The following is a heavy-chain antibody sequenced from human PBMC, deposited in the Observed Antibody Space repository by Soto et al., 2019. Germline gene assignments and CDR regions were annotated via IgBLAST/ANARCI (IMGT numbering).Heavy chain of an antibody. CDR2: ISWNSGNL. V-gene: IGHV3-9*01. Sequence: EVQLVESGGGLVQPGRSLRLSCAASGFTLDDYAMHWVRQGPGKGLEWVSSISWNSGNLGYADSVKGRFTISRDNAKNSQYLQMSSLRAEDTALYYCAKGASTTVFAFNDYWGQGTLVTVSS. J-gene: IGHJ4*02. D-gene: IGHD4-17*01. CDR3: AKGASTTVFAFNDY. CDR1: GFTLDDYA.